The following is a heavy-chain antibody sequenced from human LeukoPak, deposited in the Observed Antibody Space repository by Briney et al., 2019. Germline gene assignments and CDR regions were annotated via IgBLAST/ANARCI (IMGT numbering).Heavy chain of an antibody. D-gene: IGHD3-10*01. CDR1: GFTFSSYS. Sequence: GGSLRLSCAASGFTFSSYSMSWVRQAPGKGLEWVSAISGSGGSTYYADSVKGRFTISRDNSKNTLYLQMNSLRAEDTAVYYCARYLWLNVPNFDYWGQGTLVTVSS. V-gene: IGHV3-23*01. CDR3: ARYLWLNVPNFDY. J-gene: IGHJ4*02. CDR2: ISGSGGST.